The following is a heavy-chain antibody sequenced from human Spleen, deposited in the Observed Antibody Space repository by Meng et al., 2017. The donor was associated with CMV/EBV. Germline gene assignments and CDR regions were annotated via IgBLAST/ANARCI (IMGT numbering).Heavy chain of an antibody. CDR2: MYYSGST. V-gene: IGHV4-59*01. J-gene: IGHJ4*02. Sequence: SETLSLTCIVSGGSINNYYWSWIWQSPVKGLEWIGYMYYSGSTDYNPSFKSRVTISIDTSKNQLSLKLSSVTAADTAVYYCARESRWSGYFDYWGQGTLVTVSS. CDR1: GGSINNYY. CDR3: ARESRWSGYFDY. D-gene: IGHD3-10*01.